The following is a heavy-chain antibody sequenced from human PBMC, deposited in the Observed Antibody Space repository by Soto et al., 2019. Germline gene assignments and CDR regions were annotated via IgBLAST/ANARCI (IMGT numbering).Heavy chain of an antibody. V-gene: IGHV1-18*04. Sequence: QVQLVQSGAAVKKPGASVKVSCKASGYNFMRYGFTWVRQAPGQGREWMGWINVDNGETKYPQKIQGRVTMTTDKSTSTVYMELRSLTSDDTAVYYCARWISGGYSDWFDPWGHGTLVTVSS. CDR1: GYNFMRYG. CDR3: ARWISGGYSDWFDP. D-gene: IGHD1-26*01. J-gene: IGHJ5*02. CDR2: INVDNGET.